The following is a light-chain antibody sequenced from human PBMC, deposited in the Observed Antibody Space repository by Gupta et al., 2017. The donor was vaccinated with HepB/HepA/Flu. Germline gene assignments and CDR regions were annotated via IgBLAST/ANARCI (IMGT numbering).Light chain of an antibody. Sequence: EIQMTQSPSSLSASVGDRVTITCQATHDIKTFLNWFQQKSGKAPRLLIYGASNLESEVPPRFSGSGSGTEFSLTIANVQPEDVASYVCQQDDHLPYTFGQGTELEI. CDR2: GAS. J-gene: IGKJ2*01. CDR1: HDIKTF. CDR3: QQDDHLPYT. V-gene: IGKV1-33*01.